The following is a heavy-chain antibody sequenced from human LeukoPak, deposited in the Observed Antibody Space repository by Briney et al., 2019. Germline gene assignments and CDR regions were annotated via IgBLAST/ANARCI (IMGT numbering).Heavy chain of an antibody. V-gene: IGHV3-30*18. CDR2: ISYDGSSK. J-gene: IGHJ4*02. D-gene: IGHD4/OR15-4a*01. CDR3: AKDRNRHDYGDPGSY. Sequence: GRSLRLSCAASGFTFSYYGMHWVCQAPGKGLEWVAVISYDGSSKYYADSVKGRFTISRDNSKNTLYLQMNSLRVEDTAVYYCAKDRNRHDYGDPGSYWGQGTLVTVSS. CDR1: GFTFSYYG.